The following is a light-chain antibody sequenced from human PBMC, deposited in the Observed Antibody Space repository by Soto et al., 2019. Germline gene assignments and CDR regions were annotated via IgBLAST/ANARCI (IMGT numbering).Light chain of an antibody. V-gene: IGKV3-15*01. CDR3: QQYNNWHPWT. CDR2: DAS. Sequence: ILMTQSPATLSVSPGERATLSCRASQSVSNNLAWYQQKPGQAPRLLIYDASTRSTGIPARFSGSGSGTEFTLTISGLQYEDFAVYYCQQYNNWHPWTFGPGTKGEIK. J-gene: IGKJ1*01. CDR1: QSVSNN.